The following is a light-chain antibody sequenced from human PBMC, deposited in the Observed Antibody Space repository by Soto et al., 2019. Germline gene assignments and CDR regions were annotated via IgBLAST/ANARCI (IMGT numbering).Light chain of an antibody. Sequence: EIVMTQSPATLSVSPGERATLSCRASQSVSSNLAWYQQKPCQAPRLLIYGASTRATGIPARFSGSGSGTEFTLTISSLQSEDFAVYYGQQYNNWPTWTVGQGTKVEIK. CDR3: QQYNNWPTWT. CDR1: QSVSSN. J-gene: IGKJ1*01. CDR2: GAS. V-gene: IGKV3-15*01.